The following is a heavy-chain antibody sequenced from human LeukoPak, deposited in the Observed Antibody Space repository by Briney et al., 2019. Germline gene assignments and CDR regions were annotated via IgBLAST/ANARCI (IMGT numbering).Heavy chain of an antibody. J-gene: IGHJ5*02. V-gene: IGHV1-18*01. CDR1: GYTFTSYG. D-gene: IGHD6-19*01. CDR3: ARDREQWLVRNWFDP. Sequence: APVKVSCNASGYTFTSYGLLWRRRAPGPGLKWIVCISAYNGNTNYAQKLQGRVTMTTDTSTSTAYMELRSLRSDDTAVYYCARDREQWLVRNWFDPWGQGTLVTVSS. CDR2: ISAYNGNT.